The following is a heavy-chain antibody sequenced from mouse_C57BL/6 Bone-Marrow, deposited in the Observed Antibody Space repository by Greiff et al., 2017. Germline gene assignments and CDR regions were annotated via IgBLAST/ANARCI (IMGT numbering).Heavy chain of an antibody. J-gene: IGHJ4*01. CDR2: ISSSGST. V-gene: IGHV3-8*01. Sequence: EVQLVESGPGLAKPSQTLSLTCSVTGYSITSDYWNWIRKFPGNKLEYMGYISSSGSTYYNPSLKSRISITRDTSTNQYYLQLNSVPTDDPATYYCASSLRPVAMDYWGQGTSVTVSS. CDR3: ASSLRPVAMDY. D-gene: IGHD2-12*01. CDR1: GYSITSDY.